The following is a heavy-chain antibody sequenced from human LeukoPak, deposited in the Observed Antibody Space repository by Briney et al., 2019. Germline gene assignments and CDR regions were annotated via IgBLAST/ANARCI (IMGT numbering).Heavy chain of an antibody. Sequence: SETLSLTCTVSGGSISSSSYSWGWIRQPPGKGLEWIGSIYYSGSTYYNPSLKSRVTISVDTSKNQFSLKLSSVTPADTAVYYCARHDGSGSQEIDYWGQGTLVTVSS. D-gene: IGHD3-10*01. CDR3: ARHDGSGSQEIDY. V-gene: IGHV4-39*01. CDR2: IYYSGST. J-gene: IGHJ4*02. CDR1: GGSISSSSYS.